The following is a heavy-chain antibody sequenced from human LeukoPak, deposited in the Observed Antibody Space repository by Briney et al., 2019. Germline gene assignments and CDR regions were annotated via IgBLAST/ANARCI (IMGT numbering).Heavy chain of an antibody. CDR3: ARHLSGSSWFDP. CDR1: GDSITSGDYY. CDR2: MHYTGNT. J-gene: IGHJ5*02. V-gene: IGHV4-30-4*08. D-gene: IGHD1-26*01. Sequence: SETLSLNCTVSGDSITSGDYYWTWIRQPPGKGLEWVAYMHYTGNTYYNSSLKSRLTISVDTSRNQFSLRLSFVTAADTAMYYCARHLSGSSWFDPWGQGTLVTVSS.